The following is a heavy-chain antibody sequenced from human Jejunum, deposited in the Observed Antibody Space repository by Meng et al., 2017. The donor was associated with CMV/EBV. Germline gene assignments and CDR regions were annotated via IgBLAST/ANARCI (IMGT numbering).Heavy chain of an antibody. CDR1: GASISDSSYY. D-gene: IGHD3-10*01. J-gene: IGHJ4*02. CDR3: ARDPTPDGSDY. Sequence: QLQVEASGPGLVKPSETLSLTCTMSGASISDSSYYWGWIRQPPGKGLEWIGSVYYSGSTYYNPSLESRVTISVDTSKNQFSLKLTSVTAADTATYYCARDPTPDGSDYWGLGTLVTVSS. V-gene: IGHV4-39*07. CDR2: VYYSGST.